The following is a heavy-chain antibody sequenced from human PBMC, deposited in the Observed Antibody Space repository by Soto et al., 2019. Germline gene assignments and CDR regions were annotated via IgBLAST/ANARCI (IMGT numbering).Heavy chain of an antibody. V-gene: IGHV2-5*02. CDR1: GFSLSTSGVG. Sequence: SGPTLVNPTQTLTLTCTFSGFSLSTSGVGVGWIRQPPGKALEWLALIYWDDDKRYSPSLKSRLTITKDTSKNQVVLTMTNMDPVDTATYYRAHRIRGELDTRTAFDIWGQGTMVTVSS. J-gene: IGHJ3*02. CDR3: AHRIRGELDTRTAFDI. CDR2: IYWDDDK. D-gene: IGHD3-10*01.